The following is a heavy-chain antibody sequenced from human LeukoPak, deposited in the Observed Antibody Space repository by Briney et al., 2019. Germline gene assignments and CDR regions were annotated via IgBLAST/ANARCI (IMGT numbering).Heavy chain of an antibody. CDR1: GFTFSTYW. D-gene: IGHD1-26*01. J-gene: IGHJ4*02. Sequence: PGGSLRLSCAASGFTFSTYWMAWVRQAPGKGLEWVANIKEDESAKHQVDSVKGRFTIFRDNAQNSVYLQMSSLRGEDTAVYYCARDVGGSLDYWGQGTLVTVSS. CDR2: IKEDESAK. CDR3: ARDVGGSLDY. V-gene: IGHV3-7*01.